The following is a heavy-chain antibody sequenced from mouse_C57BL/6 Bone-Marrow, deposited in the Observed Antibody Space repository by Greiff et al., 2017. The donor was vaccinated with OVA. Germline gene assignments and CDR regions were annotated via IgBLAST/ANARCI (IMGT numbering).Heavy chain of an antibody. Sequence: EVKLMESGGGLVQPKGSLKLSCAASGFSFNTYAMNWVRQAPGKGLEWVARIRSKSNNYATYYADSVKDRFTISRDDSESMLYLQMNNLKTEDTAMYYCVRQEDGYWTYWYFDVWGTGTTVTVSS. J-gene: IGHJ1*03. V-gene: IGHV10-1*01. CDR1: GFSFNTYA. CDR3: VRQEDGYWTYWYFDV. CDR2: IRSKSNNYAT. D-gene: IGHD2-3*01.